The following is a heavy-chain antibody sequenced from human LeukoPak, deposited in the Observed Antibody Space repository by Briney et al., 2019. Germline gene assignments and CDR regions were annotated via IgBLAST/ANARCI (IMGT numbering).Heavy chain of an antibody. CDR1: GFTFRNYG. CDR2: ILYDGSNK. Sequence: GRSLRLSCAASGFTFRNYGMHWVRQAPGKGLEWVATILYDGSNKYYADSVKGRFTISRDNSKNTLYLQMNSLRAEDTAVYYCARVASRNIAAAGTDYWGQGTLVTVSS. D-gene: IGHD6-13*01. CDR3: ARVASRNIAAAGTDY. V-gene: IGHV3-30*03. J-gene: IGHJ4*02.